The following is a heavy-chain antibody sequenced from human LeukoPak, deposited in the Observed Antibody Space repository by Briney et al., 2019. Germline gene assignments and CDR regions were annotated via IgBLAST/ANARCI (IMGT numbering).Heavy chain of an antibody. CDR3: ARDIPYYDILTGYYP. D-gene: IGHD3-9*01. J-gene: IGHJ5*02. CDR2: INPNSGRT. Sequence: ASVKLSCKASGYTFTGYYMHWVRQAPGQGLEWMGWINPNSGRTNYAQKFQGRVTMTRDTSISTAYMELSRLRSDDTAVYYCARDIPYYDILTGYYPWGQGTLVTVSS. V-gene: IGHV1-2*02. CDR1: GYTFTGYY.